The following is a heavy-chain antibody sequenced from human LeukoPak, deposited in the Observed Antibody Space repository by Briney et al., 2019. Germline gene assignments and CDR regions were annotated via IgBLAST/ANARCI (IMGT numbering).Heavy chain of an antibody. CDR1: GGSISSYY. D-gene: IGHD2-15*01. CDR2: IYYSGST. V-gene: IGHV4-59*01. J-gene: IGHJ6*03. Sequence: SETLSLTCTVSGGSISSYYWSWIRQPPGKGLEWIGYIYYSGSTNYNPSLKSRVTISVDTSKNQFSLKLSSVTAADTAVYYCARGPLQGYYYYMDVWGKGTTVTISS. CDR3: ARGPLQGYYYYMDV.